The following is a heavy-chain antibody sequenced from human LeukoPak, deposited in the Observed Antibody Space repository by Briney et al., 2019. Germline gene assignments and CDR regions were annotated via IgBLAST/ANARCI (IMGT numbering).Heavy chain of an antibody. D-gene: IGHD2-21*02. V-gene: IGHV4-39*07. J-gene: IGHJ4*02. CDR2: IYYSGST. CDR3: GRVGDPWYFDY. CDR1: GGSISSSSYY. Sequence: SETLSLTCTVSGGSISSSSYYWGWIRQPPGKGLEWIGSIYYSGSTYCNPSLKSRVTISVDTSKNQFSLKLSSVTAADTAVYYCGRVGDPWYFDYWGQGTLVTVSS.